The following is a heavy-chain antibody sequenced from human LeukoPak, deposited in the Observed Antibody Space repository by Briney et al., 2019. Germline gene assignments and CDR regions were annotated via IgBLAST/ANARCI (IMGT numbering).Heavy chain of an antibody. J-gene: IGHJ4*02. D-gene: IGHD6-13*01. V-gene: IGHV3-21*01. CDR2: ISSSSSYI. CDR1: GFTFSNYA. Sequence: GGSLRLSCAASGFTFSNYAMSWVRQAPGKGLEWVSSISSSSSYIYYADSVKGRFTISRDNAKNSLYLQMNSLRAEDTAVYYCAREYSTFRGTSYFDYWGQGTLVTVSS. CDR3: AREYSTFRGTSYFDY.